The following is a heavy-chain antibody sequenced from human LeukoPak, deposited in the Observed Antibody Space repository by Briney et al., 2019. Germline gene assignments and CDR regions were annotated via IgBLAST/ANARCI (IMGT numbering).Heavy chain of an antibody. CDR3: ARELVSSGTGYFDL. J-gene: IGHJ2*01. V-gene: IGHV3-23*01. CDR2: ITGSSTWT. Sequence: GGSLRLSCEASGFTFGNFGVTWVRQAPGKGLQWVSGITGSSTWTYYAASVKGRFTVSRDNSQNTLHLQMNSLRADDTAVYYCARELVSSGTGYFDLWGRGTLVTVSS. D-gene: IGHD3-10*01. CDR1: GFTFGNFG.